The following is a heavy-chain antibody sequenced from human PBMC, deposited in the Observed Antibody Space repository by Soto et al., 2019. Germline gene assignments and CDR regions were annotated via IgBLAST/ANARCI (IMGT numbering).Heavy chain of an antibody. V-gene: IGHV4-34*01. J-gene: IGHJ6*02. CDR2: INHSGST. CDR3: ARGRYYDSSGYYYVAYYYGMDV. Sequence: SETLSLTCAVYGGSFSGYYWSWIRQPPGKGLEWIGEINHSGSTNYNPSLKSRVTISVDTSKNQFSLKLSSVTAADTAVYYCARGRYYDSSGYYYVAYYYGMDVWGQGTTVT. CDR1: GGSFSGYY. D-gene: IGHD3-22*01.